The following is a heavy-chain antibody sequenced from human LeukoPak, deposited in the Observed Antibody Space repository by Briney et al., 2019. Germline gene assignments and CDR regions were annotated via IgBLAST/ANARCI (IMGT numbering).Heavy chain of an antibody. D-gene: IGHD3-22*01. CDR1: GGSFSGSY. Sequence: PSETLSLTCAVYGGSFSGSYWNWIRQPPGKGLEWIGEINHSGSTNYNPSLKSRVTISVDTSKNQFSLKLSSVTAADTAVYYCARGKKGYYYDSSGYFDYWGQGTLVTVSS. CDR3: ARGKKGYYYDSSGYFDY. V-gene: IGHV4-34*01. J-gene: IGHJ4*02. CDR2: INHSGST.